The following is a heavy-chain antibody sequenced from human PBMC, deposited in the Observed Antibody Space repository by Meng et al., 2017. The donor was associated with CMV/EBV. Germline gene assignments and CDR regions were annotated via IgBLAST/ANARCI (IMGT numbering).Heavy chain of an antibody. J-gene: IGHJ1*01. CDR1: GGTLGGYA. Sequence: RVYCRGSGGTLGGYAVGWVRQAPERGVGWIGGIIPIFGTANYAQKYQSRVTITADKSTSTAYMELSSLRSEDTAVYCCAIGSQLGGYWGQGTLVTVSS. CDR2: IIPIFGTA. V-gene: IGHV1-69*06. CDR3: AIGSQLGGY. D-gene: IGHD5-12*01.